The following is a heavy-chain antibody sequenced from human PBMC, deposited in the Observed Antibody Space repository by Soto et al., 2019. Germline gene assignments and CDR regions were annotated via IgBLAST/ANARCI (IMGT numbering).Heavy chain of an antibody. CDR3: ARHSNRNYGLYYFDY. CDR2: IYYSGST. CDR1: GGSISSGDYS. V-gene: IGHV4-30-4*01. Sequence: PSETLSLTCTVSGGSISSGDYSWSWVRQSPGKGLEWIGHIYYSGSTKYKPSLKSRVTISVDTSKNQFSLKVSSATAADTAVYYCARHSNRNYGLYYFDYWGLGALVTVSS. J-gene: IGHJ4*02. D-gene: IGHD4-4*01.